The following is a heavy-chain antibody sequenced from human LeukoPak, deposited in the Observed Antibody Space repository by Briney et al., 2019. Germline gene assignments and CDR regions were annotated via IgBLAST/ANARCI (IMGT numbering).Heavy chain of an antibody. D-gene: IGHD2-15*01. V-gene: IGHV1-69*05. CDR2: IIPIFGTA. CDR1: GGTFSSYA. Sequence: GASVKVSCKASGGTFSSYAISWVRQAPGQGLEWMGGIIPIFGTANYAQKFQGRVTITTDESTSTAYMELSRLRSDDTAVYYCARGGVVVVAAIDYWGQGTLVTVSS. CDR3: ARGGVVVVAAIDY. J-gene: IGHJ4*02.